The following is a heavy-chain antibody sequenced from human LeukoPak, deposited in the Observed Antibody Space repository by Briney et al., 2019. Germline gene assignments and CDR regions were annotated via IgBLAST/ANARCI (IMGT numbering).Heavy chain of an antibody. CDR2: IYYSGST. Sequence: PSETLSLTCAVYDGSFSGYYWSWIRQPPGKGLEWIGSIYYSGSTYYNPSLKSRVTILVDTSKSHFSLKVTSVTAADTAVYYCARVYSSGWYQFDYWGQGTLVTVSS. J-gene: IGHJ4*02. CDR3: ARVYSSGWYQFDY. CDR1: DGSFSGYY. V-gene: IGHV4-34*01. D-gene: IGHD6-19*01.